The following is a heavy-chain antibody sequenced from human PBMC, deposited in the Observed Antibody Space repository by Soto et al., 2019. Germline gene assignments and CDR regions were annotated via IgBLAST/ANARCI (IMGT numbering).Heavy chain of an antibody. CDR1: GFTFTNYW. CDR2: INSDGSST. V-gene: IGHV3-74*01. Sequence: GSLRLSCAASGFTFTNYWMQWVRQAPGKGLVWVSRINSDGSSTSHADSVKGRFTISRDNAKNAPYLQMSSLRAEDTAVYYCARPQYLPDDVFDVWGRGTVVTVSS. CDR3: ARPQYLPDDVFDV. D-gene: IGHD2-2*01. J-gene: IGHJ3*01.